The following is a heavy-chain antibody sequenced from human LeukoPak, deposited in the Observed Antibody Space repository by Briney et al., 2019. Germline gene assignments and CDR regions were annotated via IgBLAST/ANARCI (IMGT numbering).Heavy chain of an antibody. Sequence: GRSLRLPCAASGFTFSSYAMHWVRQAPGKGLEWVAVISYDGSNKYYADSVKGRFTISRDNSKNTLYLQMNSPRAEDTAVYYCARGGDYYYDSSGYYSPVDYWGQGTLVTVSS. CDR1: GFTFSSYA. D-gene: IGHD3-22*01. CDR2: ISYDGSNK. CDR3: ARGGDYYYDSSGYYSPVDY. V-gene: IGHV3-30*04. J-gene: IGHJ4*02.